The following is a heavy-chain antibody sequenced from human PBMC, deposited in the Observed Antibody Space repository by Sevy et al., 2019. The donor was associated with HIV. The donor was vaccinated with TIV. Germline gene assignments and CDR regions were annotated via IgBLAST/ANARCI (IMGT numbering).Heavy chain of an antibody. D-gene: IGHD3-22*01. Sequence: ASVKVSCKASGYTFTGYSMHWVRQAPGQGLEWMGWINPNSGGTNYAQKFRGRVTMTRDTSISTAYMELSRLKFDDTAVYYCARVWNSDYYDSSGPNWFDPWGQGTLVTVSS. V-gene: IGHV1-2*02. CDR2: INPNSGGT. CDR1: GYTFTGYS. J-gene: IGHJ5*02. CDR3: ARVWNSDYYDSSGPNWFDP.